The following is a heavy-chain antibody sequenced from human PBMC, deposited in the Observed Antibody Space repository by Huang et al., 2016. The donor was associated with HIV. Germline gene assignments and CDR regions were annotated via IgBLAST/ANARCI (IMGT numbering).Heavy chain of an antibody. J-gene: IGHJ5*02. CDR1: GGTFSSYA. D-gene: IGHD5-18*01. CDR3: ARTAYSYGFRQGYNWFDP. V-gene: IGHV1-69*13. Sequence: QVLLVQSGAEVRKPGSSVKVSCTAFGGTFSSYAISWVRQAPGQGLEWMGGIIPIFGTANYTQKFQGRGTITVDESTNTGYMEVTRLTSEDTAVYYCARTAYSYGFRQGYNWFDPWGQGTPVTVSS. CDR2: IIPIFGTA.